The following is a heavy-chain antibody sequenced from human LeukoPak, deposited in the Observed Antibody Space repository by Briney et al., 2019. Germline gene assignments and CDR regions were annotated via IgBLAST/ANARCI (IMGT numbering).Heavy chain of an antibody. CDR3: ARSRSGFDY. V-gene: IGHV4-61*01. CDR2: IYYTGTT. D-gene: IGHD6-19*01. J-gene: IGHJ4*02. CDR1: AGSVSNGNYY. Sequence: TSETLSLSCTVSAGSVSNGNYYWSWLRQPPGKALEWIGYIYYTGTTCYIPSLEGRVTISVDTSKNQFSVKLNSVTAADTAVYYCARSRSGFDYWGQGTLVTVSS.